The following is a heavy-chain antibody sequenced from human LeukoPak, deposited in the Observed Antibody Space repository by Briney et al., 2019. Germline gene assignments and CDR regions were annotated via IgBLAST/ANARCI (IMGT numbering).Heavy chain of an antibody. V-gene: IGHV3-21*04. D-gene: IGHD4-17*01. J-gene: IGHJ4*02. CDR2: ITSSSSYM. Sequence: AGGSLRLSCAASGFTFSSYSMNWVRQAPGKGLEWVSSITSSSSYMSYADSVKGRFTISRDNAKNSLYLQMNSQRAEDTAVYYCAKDRNYGDYGGVFDYWGPGTLVTVSS. CDR3: AKDRNYGDYGGVFDY. CDR1: GFTFSSYS.